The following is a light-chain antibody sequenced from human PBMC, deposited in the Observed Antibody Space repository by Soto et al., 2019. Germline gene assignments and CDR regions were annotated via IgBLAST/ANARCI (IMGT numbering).Light chain of an antibody. CDR2: DAS. V-gene: IGKV3-11*01. CDR3: QQRTNWPPTHT. J-gene: IGKJ2*01. Sequence: EIVLTQSPATLSLSPGERATLSCRASQSIATFLTWYQQKPGQPPRLFIYDASKRATGIPARFSGSGSGTDFSLTISSLEPDDFEIYYCQQRTNWPPTHTFGQGAKLEIK. CDR1: QSIATF.